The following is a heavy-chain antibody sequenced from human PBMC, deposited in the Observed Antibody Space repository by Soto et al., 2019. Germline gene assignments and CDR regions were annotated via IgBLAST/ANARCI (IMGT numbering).Heavy chain of an antibody. CDR2: IIPVFGTA. D-gene: IGHD3-16*01. CDR1: GGSFSSYF. V-gene: IGHV1-69*13. Sequence: SVKVSCKVAGGSFSSYFINWVRQAPGQGLEWVGGIIPVFGTASYAEKFQCRVTITADESTSTAYMELSRLRSDDTAVYYCARETPYAADAYYYYGLDVWGQGTTVTVS. CDR3: ARETPYAADAYYYYGLDV. J-gene: IGHJ6*02.